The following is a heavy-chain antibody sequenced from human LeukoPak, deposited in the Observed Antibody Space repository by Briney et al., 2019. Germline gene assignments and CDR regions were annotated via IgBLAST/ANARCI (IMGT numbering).Heavy chain of an antibody. J-gene: IGHJ4*02. D-gene: IGHD5-24*01. V-gene: IGHV4-34*01. Sequence: PSETLSLTCAVYGGSFSGYYWSWIRQPPGKGLEWIGEINHSGSTNYNPSLKSRVTISVDTSKNQFSLKLSSVTAADTAVYYCAREWEMATIPGVFDYWGQGTLVTVSS. CDR3: AREWEMATIPGVFDY. CDR1: GGSFSGYY. CDR2: INHSGST.